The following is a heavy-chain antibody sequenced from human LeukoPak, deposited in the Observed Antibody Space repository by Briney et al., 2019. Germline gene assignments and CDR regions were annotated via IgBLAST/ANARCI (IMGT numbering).Heavy chain of an antibody. Sequence: ASVKVSCKASGYTFTSYGITRVRQASAQGLETMGWISAYNGNTNYAQKLQGRVTMTTDTSTSTAYMELRSLRSDDTAMYYCARVGGYGELWFDPWRQGTLVTVSS. J-gene: IGHJ5*02. D-gene: IGHD4-17*01. V-gene: IGHV1-18*01. CDR1: GYTFTSYG. CDR2: ISAYNGNT. CDR3: ARVGGYGELWFDP.